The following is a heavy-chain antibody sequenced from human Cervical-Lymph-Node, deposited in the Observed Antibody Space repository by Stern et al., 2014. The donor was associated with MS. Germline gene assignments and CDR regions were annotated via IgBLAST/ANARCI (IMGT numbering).Heavy chain of an antibody. CDR3: ARDSALGNAEYGMDV. CDR2: IIPVFGTA. Sequence: EQLVESGAEVKTPGSSVKVSCKASGGIFNDFAISWVRQAPRQGLEWMGGIIPVFGTANSAQKFQGRVTITADESTSTAYMELSSLRSEDTAFYYCARDSALGNAEYGMDVWGQGTTVTVSS. V-gene: IGHV1-69*01. J-gene: IGHJ6*02. D-gene: IGHD2-8*01. CDR1: GGIFNDFA.